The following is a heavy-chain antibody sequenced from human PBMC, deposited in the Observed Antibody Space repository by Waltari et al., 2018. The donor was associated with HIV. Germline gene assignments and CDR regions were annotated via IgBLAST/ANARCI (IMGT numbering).Heavy chain of an antibody. Sequence: EVQLVESGGGLVQPGGSLRLSCAASGFTFNNYWMTWVRQAPGKGLEWVANIKQDESEKYYVDSVKGRFTISRDNAKNSLFLQMNSLRAENTAVYYCAREALYDSSGYYFDYWGQGTLVTVSS. CDR1: GFTFNNYW. V-gene: IGHV3-7*01. CDR3: AREALYDSSGYYFDY. D-gene: IGHD3-22*01. J-gene: IGHJ4*02. CDR2: IKQDESEK.